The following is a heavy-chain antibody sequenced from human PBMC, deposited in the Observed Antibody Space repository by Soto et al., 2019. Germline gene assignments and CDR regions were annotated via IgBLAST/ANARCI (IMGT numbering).Heavy chain of an antibody. CDR2: IYPGDSDT. V-gene: IGHV5-51*01. CDR1: GYSFTSYW. Sequence: GESLKISCKGSGYSFTSYWIGWVRQMPGKGLEWMGIIYPGDSDTRYSPSFQGQVTISADKSISTAYLQWSSLKASDTAMYYCARRIASIAARPPYYYYGMDVWGQGTTVTVS. CDR3: ARRIASIAARPPYYYYGMDV. D-gene: IGHD6-6*01. J-gene: IGHJ6*02.